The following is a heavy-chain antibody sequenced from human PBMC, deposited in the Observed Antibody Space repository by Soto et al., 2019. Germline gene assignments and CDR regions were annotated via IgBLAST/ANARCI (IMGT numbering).Heavy chain of an antibody. V-gene: IGHV3-30*18. D-gene: IGHD3-3*01. J-gene: IGHJ6*02. CDR1: GFTFSSYG. CDR3: AKDVGSITIFGVVITNYYYYYGMDV. CDR2: ISYDGSNK. Sequence: QPGGSLRLSCAASGFTFSSYGMHWVRQAPGKGLEWVAVISYDGSNKYYADSVKGRFTISRDNSKDTLYLQMNSLRAEDTAVYYCAKDVGSITIFGVVITNYYYYYGMDVWGQGTTVTVSS.